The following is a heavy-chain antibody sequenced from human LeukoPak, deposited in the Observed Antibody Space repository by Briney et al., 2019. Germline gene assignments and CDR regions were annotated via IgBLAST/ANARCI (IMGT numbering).Heavy chain of an antibody. CDR1: GFTFGTYW. D-gene: IGHD3-10*01. Sequence: GGSLRLSCGASGFTFGTYWMHWVRQAPGKGLVWVSGINSDGGTTTYADSVKGRFTISRDNAKNSLYLQMNSLRDDDTAVYYCARLSYDSGTHYTVYKYWGQGTLVTVSS. CDR3: ARLSYDSGTHYTVYKY. CDR2: INSDGGTT. V-gene: IGHV3-74*01. J-gene: IGHJ4*02.